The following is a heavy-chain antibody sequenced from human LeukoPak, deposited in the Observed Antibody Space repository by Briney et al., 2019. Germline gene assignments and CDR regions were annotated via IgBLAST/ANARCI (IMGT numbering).Heavy chain of an antibody. V-gene: IGHV1-2*02. J-gene: IGHJ6*03. Sequence: GASVKVSCKASGYTFTGYYMHWVRQAPGQGLEWRGWINPKSSGTNYAQKFQDRVTMTSDTSISTAYMELMRLRSDDTAVYYCARVFDTYYMDVWGKGTTVTVSS. CDR1: GYTFTGYY. CDR3: ARVFDTYYMDV. CDR2: INPKSSGT.